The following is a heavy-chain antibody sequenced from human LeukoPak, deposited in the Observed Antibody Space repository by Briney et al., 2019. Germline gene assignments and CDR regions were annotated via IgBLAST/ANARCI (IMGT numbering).Heavy chain of an antibody. V-gene: IGHV4-34*01. CDR1: GGSFSGYY. Sequence: SETLSLTCAVYGGSFSGYYWSWIRQPPGKGLEWIGEINHGGSTNYNPSLKSRVTISVDTSKNQFSLKLSSVTAADTAVYYCARVAAGTDYWGQGTLVTVSS. CDR2: INHGGST. J-gene: IGHJ4*02. CDR3: ARVAAGTDY. D-gene: IGHD6-13*01.